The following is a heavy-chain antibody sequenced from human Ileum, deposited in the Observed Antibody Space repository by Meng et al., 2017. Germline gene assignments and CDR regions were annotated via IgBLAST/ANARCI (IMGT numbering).Heavy chain of an antibody. Sequence: GGSLRLSCAGSGFTFSSHWMSWVRQAPGKGPEWVANINQDGTEKNYVDSVKGRFTISRDNAKNSLYLQMNSLRVEDTAVYYCATRPPSSDWYGVFDYWGQGTWVTVSS. D-gene: IGHD6-19*01. CDR3: ATRPPSSDWYGVFDY. V-gene: IGHV3-7*01. J-gene: IGHJ4*02. CDR1: GFTFSSHW. CDR2: INQDGTEK.